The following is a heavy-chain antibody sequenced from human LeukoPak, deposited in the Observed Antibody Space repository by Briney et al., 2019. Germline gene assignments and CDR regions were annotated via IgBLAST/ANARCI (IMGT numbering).Heavy chain of an antibody. Sequence: SETLSLTCTVSGGSISSYYWSWIRQPPGKGLEWIGYIYHSGSTNYNPSLKSRVTISVDTSKNQFSLKLSSVTAADTAVYYCARVVSIAVAGTYYFDYWGQGTLVTVSS. CDR3: ARVVSIAVAGTYYFDY. D-gene: IGHD6-19*01. CDR1: GGSISSYY. CDR2: IYHSGST. V-gene: IGHV4-59*01. J-gene: IGHJ4*02.